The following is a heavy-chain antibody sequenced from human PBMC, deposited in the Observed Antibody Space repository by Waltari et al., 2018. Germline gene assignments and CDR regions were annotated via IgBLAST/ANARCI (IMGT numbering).Heavy chain of an antibody. CDR1: GYTFTGHY. Sequence: QVQLVQSGAEVKKPGASVKVSCKASGYTFTGHYMHWVRQAPGQGLEWMGWINPNSGGTNYAQKFQGRVTMTRDTSISTAYMELSRLRSDDTAVYYCARDSGYSSSWVRAFDIWGQGTMVTVSS. J-gene: IGHJ3*02. V-gene: IGHV1-2*02. CDR3: ARDSGYSSSWVRAFDI. D-gene: IGHD6-13*01. CDR2: INPNSGGT.